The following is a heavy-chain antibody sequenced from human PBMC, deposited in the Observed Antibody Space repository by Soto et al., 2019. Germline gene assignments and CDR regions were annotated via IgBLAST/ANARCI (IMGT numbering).Heavy chain of an antibody. D-gene: IGHD3-10*02. CDR2: IYYSGST. V-gene: IGHV4-31*03. CDR3: ARLSSGERLNFDY. CDR1: GGSISSGGYY. Sequence: SETLSLTCTVSGGSISSGGYYWSWFRPHPGKGLEWIGYIYYSGSTYYNPSLKSRVTTSLDTSKNQFSLKLSSVTAADTAMYYCARLSSGERLNFDYWGQGTLVTVS. J-gene: IGHJ4*02.